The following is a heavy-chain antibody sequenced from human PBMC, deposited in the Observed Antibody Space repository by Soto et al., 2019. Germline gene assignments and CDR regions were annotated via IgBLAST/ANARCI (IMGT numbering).Heavy chain of an antibody. D-gene: IGHD5-18*01. CDR3: ARAVAAMVTTDFDY. J-gene: IGHJ4*02. V-gene: IGHV1-18*01. Sequence: QVQLVQSGAEVKKPGASVKVSCKASGYTFTSYGISWVRQAPGQGLERMGWISAYNGNTNYAQKLQGRVTMTTDTSTSTDYMGLRSLRSDDTAVYYCARAVAAMVTTDFDYWGQGTLVTVSS. CDR1: GYTFTSYG. CDR2: ISAYNGNT.